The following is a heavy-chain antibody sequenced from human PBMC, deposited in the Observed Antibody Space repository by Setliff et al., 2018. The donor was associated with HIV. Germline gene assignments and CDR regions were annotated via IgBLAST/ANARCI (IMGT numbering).Heavy chain of an antibody. CDR1: GGSISSYY. V-gene: IGHV4-4*07. CDR2: IYTSGST. J-gene: IGHJ3*01. D-gene: IGHD3-22*01. CDR3: ARDQAYYYDSSAYYPEAFDL. Sequence: NPSETLSLTCTVSGGSISSYYWSWIRQPPGKGLEWIGRIYTSGSTNYNPSLKSRVTMSVVTITADKSTSTAYMELSSLRSEDTAVYYCARDQAYYYDSSAYYPEAFDLWGQGTMVTVSS.